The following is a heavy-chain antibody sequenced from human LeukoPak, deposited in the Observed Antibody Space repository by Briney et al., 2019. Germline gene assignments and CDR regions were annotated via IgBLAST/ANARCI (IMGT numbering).Heavy chain of an antibody. CDR1: GFTFSSYG. CDR2: ISYDGSNK. V-gene: IGHV3-30*03. CDR3: ARDTGYNTFDY. J-gene: IGHJ4*02. D-gene: IGHD5-24*01. Sequence: GGSLRPSCAASGFTFSSYGMHWVRQAPGKGLEWVAVISYDGSNKYYADSVKGRFTISRDNSKNTLYLQMNSLRAEDTAVYYCARDTGYNTFDYWGQGTLVTVSS.